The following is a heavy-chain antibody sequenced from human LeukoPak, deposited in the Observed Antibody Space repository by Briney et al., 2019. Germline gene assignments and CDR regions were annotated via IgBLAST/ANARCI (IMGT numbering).Heavy chain of an antibody. Sequence: GGSLRLSCAASGFAFSSYEMNWVRQAPGKGLEWVSYISSSGSTIYYADSVKGRFTISRDNAKNSLYLQMNSLRAEDTAVYYCARDYGGSSPFDYWGQGTLVTVSS. CDR1: GFAFSSYE. CDR2: ISSSGSTI. J-gene: IGHJ4*02. V-gene: IGHV3-48*03. CDR3: ARDYGGSSPFDY. D-gene: IGHD4-23*01.